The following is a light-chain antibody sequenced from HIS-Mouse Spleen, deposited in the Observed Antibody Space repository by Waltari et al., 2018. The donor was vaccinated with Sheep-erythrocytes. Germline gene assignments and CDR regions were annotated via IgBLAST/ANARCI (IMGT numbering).Light chain of an antibody. CDR3: CSYAGSYNHV. V-gene: IGLV2-11*01. J-gene: IGLJ1*01. Sequence: QSALTQPRSVSGYPGQSVTIPCTGTSSDVGGYNPVTWYQQHPGKAPKLMIYDVSKRPSGVPDRFSGSKSGNTASLTISGLQAEDEADYYCCSYAGSYNHVFATGTKVTVL. CDR2: DVS. CDR1: SSDVGGYNP.